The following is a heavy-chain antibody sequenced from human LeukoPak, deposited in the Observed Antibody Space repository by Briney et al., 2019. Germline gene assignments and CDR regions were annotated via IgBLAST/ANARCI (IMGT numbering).Heavy chain of an antibody. V-gene: IGHV3-49*03. CDR3: TTDLLYSDILTNYVAY. Sequence: GGSLRLSCTASGFTFGDYAMSWFRQAPGKGLEWVGFIRSKAYGGTTEYAASVKGRFTISRDDSKSIAYLQMSSLKTEDTAVYYCTTDLLYSDILTNYVAYWGQGTLVTVSS. J-gene: IGHJ4*02. D-gene: IGHD3-9*01. CDR2: IRSKAYGGTT. CDR1: GFTFGDYA.